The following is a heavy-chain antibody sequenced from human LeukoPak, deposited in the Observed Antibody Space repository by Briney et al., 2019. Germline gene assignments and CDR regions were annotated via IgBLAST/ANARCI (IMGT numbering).Heavy chain of an antibody. Sequence: ASVKVSCKASGYTFTSYGISWVRQAPGQGLEWMGWISAYNGNTNYAQKLQGRVTMTRDTSISTAYMELSRLRSDDTAVYYCARMSRRGYSYGYGYWGQGTLVTVSS. CDR3: ARMSRRGYSYGYGY. CDR1: GYTFTSYG. CDR2: ISAYNGNT. D-gene: IGHD5-18*01. J-gene: IGHJ4*01. V-gene: IGHV1-18*01.